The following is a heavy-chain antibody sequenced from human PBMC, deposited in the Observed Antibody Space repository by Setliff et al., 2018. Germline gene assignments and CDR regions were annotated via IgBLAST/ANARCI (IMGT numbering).Heavy chain of an antibody. CDR2: IYYSGST. V-gene: IGHV4-39*07. Sequence: PSETLSLTCTVSSGSISSSSYYWGWFRQPPGKGLEWIGSIYYSGSTYYNPSLKSRVTISVDTSKNQFSLKLSSVTAADTAVYYCARRTEYYNFWSGYYDYWGQGTLVTVSS. J-gene: IGHJ4*02. D-gene: IGHD3-3*01. CDR3: ARRTEYYNFWSGYYDY. CDR1: SGSISSSSYY.